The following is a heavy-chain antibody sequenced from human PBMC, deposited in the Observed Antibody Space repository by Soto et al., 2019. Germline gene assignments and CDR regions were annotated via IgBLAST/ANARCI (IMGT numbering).Heavy chain of an antibody. V-gene: IGHV3-74*01. Sequence: GGSLRLSCTVSGFTFSSHWMDWVRQAPGKGLVWVSRINSDGTNTIYADSVKGRFTISRDSAKNTLYLQMNSLRVEDTALYYCASIDYHGTNDWGQGTLVTVSS. CDR2: INSDGTNT. D-gene: IGHD1-1*01. CDR1: GFTFSSHW. J-gene: IGHJ1*01. CDR3: ASIDYHGTND.